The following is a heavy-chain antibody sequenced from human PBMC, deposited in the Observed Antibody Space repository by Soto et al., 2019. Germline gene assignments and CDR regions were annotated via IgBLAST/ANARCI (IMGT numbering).Heavy chain of an antibody. CDR1: GFTFSTYA. CDR3: AKLGPVQSRTAGIDY. V-gene: IGHV3-23*01. CDR2: ISGSGGST. D-gene: IGHD6-13*01. J-gene: IGHJ4*02. Sequence: GGSLRLSCAASGFTFSTYAMSWVRQAPGKGLEWVSDISGSGGSTYFADSAKGRFTISRDNSKNTPYLQMNSLRAEDTAMYYCAKLGPVQSRTAGIDYWGQGTLVTVSS.